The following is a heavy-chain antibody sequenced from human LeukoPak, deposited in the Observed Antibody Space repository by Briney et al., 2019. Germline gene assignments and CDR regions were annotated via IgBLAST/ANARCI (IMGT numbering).Heavy chain of an antibody. Sequence: GGSLRLSCAASGLTFSSYAMHWVRQAPGKGLEWVAVISYDGSNKYYADSVKGRFTISRDNSKNTLYLQMNSLRAEDTAVYYCASSSPYYGSGNHFDYWGQGTLVTVSS. D-gene: IGHD3-10*01. CDR3: ASSSPYYGSGNHFDY. J-gene: IGHJ4*02. V-gene: IGHV3-30*04. CDR1: GLTFSSYA. CDR2: ISYDGSNK.